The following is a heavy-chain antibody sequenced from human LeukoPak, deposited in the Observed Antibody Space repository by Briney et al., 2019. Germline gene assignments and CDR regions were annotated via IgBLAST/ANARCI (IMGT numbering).Heavy chain of an antibody. CDR2: IYYSGST. D-gene: IGHD3-10*01. V-gene: IGHV4-39*01. CDR1: GGSFSSNSYY. CDR3: ARTRYYYNSRSYGAPYYFDY. Sequence: SETLSLTCAVYGGSFSSNSYYWGWIRQPPGKGLEWIGSIYYSGSTYYNPSLKSRVTISVDTSKNQFSLKLSSVTAADTAVYYCARTRYYYNSRSYGAPYYFDYWGQGTLVTVSS. J-gene: IGHJ4*02.